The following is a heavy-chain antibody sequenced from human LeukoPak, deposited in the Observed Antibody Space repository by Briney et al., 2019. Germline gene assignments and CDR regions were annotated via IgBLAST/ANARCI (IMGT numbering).Heavy chain of an antibody. CDR3: SSTISYYDSSGYYYVYLDY. CDR2: ISYDGSNK. D-gene: IGHD3-22*01. J-gene: IGHJ4*02. Sequence: GGSLRLSCAASGFTFSSYGMHWVRQAPGKGLEWVAVISYDGSNKYYADSVKGRFTISRDNSKNTLYLQMNSLRAEDTAVYYCSSTISYYDSSGYYYVYLDYWGQGTLATVSS. CDR1: GFTFSSYG. V-gene: IGHV3-30*03.